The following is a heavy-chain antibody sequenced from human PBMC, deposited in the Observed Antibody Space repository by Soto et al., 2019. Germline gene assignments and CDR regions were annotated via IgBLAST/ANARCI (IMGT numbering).Heavy chain of an antibody. CDR1: GGSISSYY. CDR2: IDYSGST. Sequence: QVQLQESGPGLVKPSETLSLTCTVSGGSISSYYWSWIRQPPGKGLEWIGYIDYSGSTNYNPSLKSRVPIPVDTSKNQCTLKLSSVIPEDTALYYCARVHVYYWYCQLWCRGTLVTVSS. J-gene: IGHJ2*01. V-gene: IGHV4-59*01. CDR3: ARVHVYYWYCQL.